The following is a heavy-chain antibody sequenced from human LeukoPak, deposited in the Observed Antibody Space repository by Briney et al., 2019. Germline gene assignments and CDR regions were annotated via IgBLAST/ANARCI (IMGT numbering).Heavy chain of an antibody. Sequence: SETLSLTCAVYGGSFSGYYWSWIRQPSGKGLEWIGEINHSGSTNYNPSLKSRVTISVDTSKNQFSLKLSSVTAADTAVYYCARAFARGSYYYYGMDVWGKGTTVTVSS. V-gene: IGHV4-34*01. CDR3: ARAFARGSYYYYGMDV. D-gene: IGHD2/OR15-2a*01. J-gene: IGHJ6*04. CDR2: INHSGST. CDR1: GGSFSGYY.